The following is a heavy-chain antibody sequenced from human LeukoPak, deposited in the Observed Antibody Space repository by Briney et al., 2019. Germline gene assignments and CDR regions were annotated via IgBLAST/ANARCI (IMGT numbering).Heavy chain of an antibody. CDR2: IVYDGGYK. Sequence: GGSLRLSCAASEFTFNSHGMHWVRQGPGKGPEWVAFIVYDGGYKYYADSVKGRFTISRDNSKNTLFLQMNSLRTEDTAVYYCAKVQSYYGILTGDPFDYWGQGTLVTVSS. D-gene: IGHD3-9*01. CDR1: EFTFNSHG. J-gene: IGHJ4*02. CDR3: AKVQSYYGILTGDPFDY. V-gene: IGHV3-30*02.